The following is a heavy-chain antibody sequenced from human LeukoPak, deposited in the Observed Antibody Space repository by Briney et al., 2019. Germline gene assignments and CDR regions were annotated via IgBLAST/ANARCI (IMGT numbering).Heavy chain of an antibody. D-gene: IGHD2-15*01. CDR3: ARGLRLLDGFDM. CDR1: GGSISRYY. CDR2: IYYSGNT. Sequence: SETLSLPCTVSGGSISRYYSSWIRQPPGKGLEWVGYIYYSGNTNYNPSLKSRVPLSLETSKNQFPLSLNSATAAVTAVYCCARGLRLLDGFDMWGQGTMVTVS. J-gene: IGHJ3*02. V-gene: IGHV4-59*01.